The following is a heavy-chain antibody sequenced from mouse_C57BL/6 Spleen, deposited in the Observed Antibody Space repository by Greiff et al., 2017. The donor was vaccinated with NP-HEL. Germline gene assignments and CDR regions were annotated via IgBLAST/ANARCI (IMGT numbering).Heavy chain of an antibody. D-gene: IGHD2-5*01. CDR3: ARHDYSNYAMDY. CDR2: ISSGNNYT. V-gene: IGHV5-6*01. J-gene: IGHJ4*01. Sequence: EVQLQESGGDLVKPGGSLKLSCAASGFTFSSSGMSWGRQTPDKRLEWVATISSGNNYTYYPDSVKGRFTISRDNAKNTLYLQMSSLKSEDTAMYYCARHDYSNYAMDYWGQGTSVTVSS. CDR1: GFTFSSSG.